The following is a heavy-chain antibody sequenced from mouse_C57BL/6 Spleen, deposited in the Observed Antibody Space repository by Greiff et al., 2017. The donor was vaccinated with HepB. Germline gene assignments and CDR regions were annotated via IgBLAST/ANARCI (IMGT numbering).Heavy chain of an antibody. V-gene: IGHV1-80*01. CDR3: ARTPSDYDLWYFDY. CDR2: IYPGDGDT. Sequence: QVQLKESGAELVKPGASVKISCKASGYAFSSYWMNWVKQRPGKGLEWIGQIYPGDGDTNYNGKFKGKATLTADKSSSTAYMQLSSLTSEDSAVYFCARTPSDYDLWYFDYWGQGTTLTVSS. D-gene: IGHD2-4*01. J-gene: IGHJ2*01. CDR1: GYAFSSYW.